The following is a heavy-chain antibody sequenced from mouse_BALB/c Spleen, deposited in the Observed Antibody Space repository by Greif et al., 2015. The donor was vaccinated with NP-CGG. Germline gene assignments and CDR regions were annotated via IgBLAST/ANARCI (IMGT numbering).Heavy chain of an antibody. CDR1: GFTFSSYA. CDR3: ARDLLRTYWYFDV. D-gene: IGHD1-1*01. V-gene: IGHV5-9-4*01. Sequence: DVKLVESGGGLVKPGGSLKLSCAASGFTFSSYAMSWVRQSPEKRLEWVAEISSGGSYTYYPDTVTGRFTISRDNAKNTLYLEMSSLRSEDTAMYYCARDLLRTYWYFDVWGAGTTVTVSS. CDR2: ISSGGSYT. J-gene: IGHJ1*01.